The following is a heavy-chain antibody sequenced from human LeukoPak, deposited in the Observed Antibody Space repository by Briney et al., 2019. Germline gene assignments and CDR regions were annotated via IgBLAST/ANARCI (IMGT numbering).Heavy chain of an antibody. D-gene: IGHD3-3*01. V-gene: IGHV1-69*06. CDR2: IIPIFGTA. J-gene: IGHJ5*02. Sequence: SLKVSCKASGGTFSSYAISWVRQAPGQGLEWMGGIIPIFGTANYAQKFQGRVTITGDKSTSTAYMELSSLRSEDTAVYYCARGVVGDIQEGWFDPWGQGTQVTVSS. CDR1: GGTFSSYA. CDR3: ARGVVGDIQEGWFDP.